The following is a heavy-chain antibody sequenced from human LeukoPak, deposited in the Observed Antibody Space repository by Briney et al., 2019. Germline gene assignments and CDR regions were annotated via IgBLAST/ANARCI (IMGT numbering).Heavy chain of an antibody. CDR1: GGSISTYY. V-gene: IGHV4-59*08. CDR2: IHYSGIT. Sequence: SETLSLTRTVSGGSISTYYWSWIRQPPGKGLEWIGYIHYSGITNYNPSLKSRVTISVDTSQNQFSLKLSSVTAADTAVYYCARHTSCGGDSAFGYWGQGTLVTVSS. CDR3: ARHTSCGGDSAFGY. D-gene: IGHD2-21*02. J-gene: IGHJ4*02.